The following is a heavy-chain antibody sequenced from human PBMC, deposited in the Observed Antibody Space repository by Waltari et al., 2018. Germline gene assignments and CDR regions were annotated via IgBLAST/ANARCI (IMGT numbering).Heavy chain of an antibody. Sequence: QVQLQQWGAGLLKPSETLSPTCAASGGYFSGYSWSWLRQPPGKGLEWIGEINHSGSTNYNPSLKSRVTISVDTSKNQFSLKLSSVTAADTAVYYCARVVRIAAAARRYNWFDPWGQGTLVTVSS. CDR3: ARVVRIAAAARRYNWFDP. D-gene: IGHD6-13*01. J-gene: IGHJ5*02. CDR2: INHSGST. CDR1: GGYFSGYS. V-gene: IGHV4-34*01.